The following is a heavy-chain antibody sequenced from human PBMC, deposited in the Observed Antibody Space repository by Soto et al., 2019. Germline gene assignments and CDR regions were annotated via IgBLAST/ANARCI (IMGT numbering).Heavy chain of an antibody. J-gene: IGHJ5*02. CDR2: IYYSGST. CDR1: GGSISSYY. V-gene: IGHV4-59*01. Sequence: PSETLSLTCTVSGGSISSYYWSWIRQPPGKGLEWIGYIYYSGSTNYNPSLKSRVTISVDTSKNQFSLKLSSVTAADTAVYYCARVYAGIAAAANWFDPWGQGTLVTVSS. D-gene: IGHD6-13*01. CDR3: ARVYAGIAAAANWFDP.